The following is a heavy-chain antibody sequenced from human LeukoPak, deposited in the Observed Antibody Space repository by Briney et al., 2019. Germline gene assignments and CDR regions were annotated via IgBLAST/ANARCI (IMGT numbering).Heavy chain of an antibody. CDR2: FDPEDGET. Sequence: ASVKVSCKVSGYTLTQLSMHGVRQAPGKGLEWMGGFDPEDGETIYAQKFQGRVTMTRDTSISTAYMELSRLRSDDTAVYYCASSPAGMPPDYWGQGTLVTVSS. D-gene: IGHD3-10*01. CDR1: GYTLTQLS. CDR3: ASSPAGMPPDY. J-gene: IGHJ4*02. V-gene: IGHV1-24*01.